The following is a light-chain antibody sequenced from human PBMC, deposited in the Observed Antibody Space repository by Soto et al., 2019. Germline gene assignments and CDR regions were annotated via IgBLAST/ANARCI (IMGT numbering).Light chain of an antibody. CDR3: QQYGSSPLT. J-gene: IGKJ4*01. CDR1: QSINSK. V-gene: IGKV3-20*01. CDR2: GAS. Sequence: EIVMTQSPATLSVSPGEIATLSCRASQSINSKLAWYQQKPGQAPRLLIYGASSRATGIPDRFSGSGSGTDFTLTISRLEPEDFAVYYCQQYGSSPLTFGGGTKVDIK.